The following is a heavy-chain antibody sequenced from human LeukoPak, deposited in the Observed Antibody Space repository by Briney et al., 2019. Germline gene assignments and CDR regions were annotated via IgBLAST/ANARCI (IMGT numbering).Heavy chain of an antibody. CDR1: GGSLSYYY. CDR2: IYYSGST. J-gene: IGHJ4*02. CDR3: ARYTSGRGDFDY. V-gene: IGHV4-59*01. D-gene: IGHD6-19*01. Sequence: SETLSLTCTVSGGSLSYYYWNWIRQPPGKGLEWIGNIYYSGSTNYNPSLNSRVTISIDMSKNQFSLKLGSMIAADTAVYYCARYTSGRGDFDYWGQGTLVTVXS.